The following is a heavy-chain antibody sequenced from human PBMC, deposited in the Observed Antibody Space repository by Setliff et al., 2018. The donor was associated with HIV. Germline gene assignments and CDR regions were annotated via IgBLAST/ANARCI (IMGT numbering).Heavy chain of an antibody. CDR3: ARVETTVRGATYAMDV. D-gene: IGHD3-10*01. V-gene: IGHV4-59*11. CDR1: GGSISSHY. J-gene: IGHJ6*02. CDR2: MYFSGNA. Sequence: ASETLSLTCSVSGGSISSHYWNWIRQAPGKGLEWIGTMYFSGNARISPFFKSRVTISVDTSKNQLSLNLTSVTAADTAVYYCARVETTVRGATYAMDVWGQGTTVT.